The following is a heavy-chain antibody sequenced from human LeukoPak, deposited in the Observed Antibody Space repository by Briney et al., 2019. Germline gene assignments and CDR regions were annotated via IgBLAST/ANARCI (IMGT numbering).Heavy chain of an antibody. Sequence: PSETLSLTCAVSGGSISSSNWWSWVRQPPGKGLEWIGYIYHSGSTYYNPSLKSRVTISVDRSKNQFSLKLSSVTVADTAVYYCASRVPAAIIDYWGQGTLVTVSS. V-gene: IGHV4-4*02. J-gene: IGHJ4*02. CDR3: ASRVPAAIIDY. CDR2: IYHSGST. D-gene: IGHD2-2*02. CDR1: GGSISSSNW.